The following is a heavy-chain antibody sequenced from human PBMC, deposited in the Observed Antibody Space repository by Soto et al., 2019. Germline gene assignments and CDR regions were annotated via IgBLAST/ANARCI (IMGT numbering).Heavy chain of an antibody. CDR3: ARDYMAVVD. Sequence: QVQLQESGPGLVKPSQTLSLTCTVSGSSISSGNYYWSWIRQHPGKGLEWIGYIYHSGSTYYNPSLKSRATISLDTSKNQFSLKLSSVTAADTAVYYCARDYMAVVDWGQGSLVTVSS. CDR1: GSSISSGNYY. J-gene: IGHJ4*02. V-gene: IGHV4-31*03. CDR2: IYHSGST. D-gene: IGHD2-15*01.